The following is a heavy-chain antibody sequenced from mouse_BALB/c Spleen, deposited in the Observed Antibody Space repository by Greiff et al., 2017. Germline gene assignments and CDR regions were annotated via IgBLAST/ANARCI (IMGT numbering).Heavy chain of an antibody. Sequence: EVKVVESGGGLVQPGGSLKLSCAASGFTFSSYTMSWVRQTPEKRLEWVAYISNGGGSTYYPDTVKGRFTISRDNAKNTLYLQMSSLKSEDTAMYYCARHRYGSSLNWYFDVWGAGTTVTVSS. CDR2: ISNGGGST. J-gene: IGHJ1*01. CDR3: ARHRYGSSLNWYFDV. V-gene: IGHV5-12-2*01. CDR1: GFTFSSYT. D-gene: IGHD1-1*01.